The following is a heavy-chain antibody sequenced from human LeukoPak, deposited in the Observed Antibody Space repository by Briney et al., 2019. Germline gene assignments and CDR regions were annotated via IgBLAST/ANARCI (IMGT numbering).Heavy chain of an antibody. Sequence: SETLSLTCAVYGGSFSGYYWSWIRQPPGKGLEWIGEINHSGSTNYNPSLKSRVTISVDTSKNQFSLKLSSVTAADTAVYYCARGRDTAMVEDAFDIWGQGTMVTVSS. D-gene: IGHD5-18*01. CDR3: ARGRDTAMVEDAFDI. J-gene: IGHJ3*02. CDR1: GGSFSGYY. V-gene: IGHV4-34*01. CDR2: INHSGST.